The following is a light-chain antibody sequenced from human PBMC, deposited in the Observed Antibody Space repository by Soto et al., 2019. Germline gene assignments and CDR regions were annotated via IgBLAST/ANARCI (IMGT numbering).Light chain of an antibody. J-gene: IGKJ1*01. CDR3: QQYNSYSGT. CDR2: DAS. Sequence: DIQMTQSPSTLSASVGDRVTITCRASQSISSWLAWYQQKPGKAPKLLIYDASSLESGVTSRFSGSGSGTEFPLTISSLQPDDFATYYCQQYNSYSGTFGQGTKVEIK. V-gene: IGKV1-5*01. CDR1: QSISSW.